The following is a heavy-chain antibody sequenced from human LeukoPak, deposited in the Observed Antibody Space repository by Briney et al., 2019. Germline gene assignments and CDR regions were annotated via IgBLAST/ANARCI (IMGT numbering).Heavy chain of an antibody. D-gene: IGHD3-10*01. CDR2: IRSKTDGGTT. J-gene: IGHJ4*02. Sequence: GGSLRLSCAASGFTFSNAWLNWVRQAPGKGLEWVGHIRSKTDGGTTDYAAPVKGRFTISRDDSKNTLFLQMNSLKTEDTAVYYCTLPWGSGSYYDYWGQGTLVTVSS. V-gene: IGHV3-15*01. CDR1: GFTFSNAW. CDR3: TLPWGSGSYYDY.